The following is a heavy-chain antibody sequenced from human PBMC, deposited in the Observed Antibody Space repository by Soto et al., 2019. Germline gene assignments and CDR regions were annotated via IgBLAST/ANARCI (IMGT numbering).Heavy chain of an antibody. Sequence: QVQLVQSGAEVKKPGASVKVSCKASGYTFTSYAMHWVRQAPGQRLEWMGWINAGNGNTKYSQKFQGRVTITRDTSASTAYMELSSLRSEDTAVYYCARVRLQLWLGNYYYGMDVWGQGTTVTVSS. CDR3: ARVRLQLWLGNYYYGMDV. D-gene: IGHD5-18*01. CDR2: INAGNGNT. CDR1: GYTFTSYA. J-gene: IGHJ6*02. V-gene: IGHV1-3*01.